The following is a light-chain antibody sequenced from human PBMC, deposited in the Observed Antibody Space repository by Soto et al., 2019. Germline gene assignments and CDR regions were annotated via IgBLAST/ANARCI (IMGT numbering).Light chain of an antibody. V-gene: IGLV2-14*01. J-gene: IGLJ1*01. Sequence: QSALTQPASVSGSPGQSITISCTGTSSDVGGYDYVSWYQLHPGKAPKLMVFEVSNRPSGVSYRFSGSKSGNTASLTISGLQVEDEADYFCSSYSISTAYLFGTGTKV. CDR2: EVS. CDR1: SSDVGGYDY. CDR3: SSYSISTAYL.